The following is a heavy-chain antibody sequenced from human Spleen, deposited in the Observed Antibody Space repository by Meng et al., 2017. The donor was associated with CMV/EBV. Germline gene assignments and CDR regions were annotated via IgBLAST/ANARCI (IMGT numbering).Heavy chain of an antibody. V-gene: IGHV1-18*01. CDR2: ISGCNSDT. J-gene: IGHJ4*02. CDR3: ARDPSHVLRFLEWSSQAFDY. CDR1: CC. D-gene: IGHD3-3*01. Sequence: CCVSWVRQATGQGLQGIGWISGCNSDTTYGQNFQARVTMTTDTSANTAYMELGSLRSDDTAVYYCARDPSHVLRFLEWSSQAFDYWGQGTLVTVSS.